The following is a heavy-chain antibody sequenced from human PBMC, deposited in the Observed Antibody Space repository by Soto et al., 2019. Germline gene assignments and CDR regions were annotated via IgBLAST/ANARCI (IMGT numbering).Heavy chain of an antibody. Sequence: DVQLVESGGGLVQPGGSLRVSCAASGFTLGSHRIHWVRQAPGKGLEWVSRIDTDGGGTSYADSVKGRFTLSTDNAKNTVYLQMNGLRVEDTAVYYCAMVFDLWGHGTLVTVSS. V-gene: IGHV3-74*01. CDR3: AMVFDL. CDR2: IDTDGGGT. CDR1: GFTLGSHR. J-gene: IGHJ5*02.